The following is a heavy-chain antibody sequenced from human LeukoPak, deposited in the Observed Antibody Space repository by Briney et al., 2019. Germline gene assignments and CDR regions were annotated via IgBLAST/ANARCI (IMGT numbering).Heavy chain of an antibody. J-gene: IGHJ6*03. CDR1: GYSISSGYY. Sequence: SETLSLTCTVSGYSISSGYYWGWVRQPPGKGLEWIGNIYHSGSTTYYYPSLKSRVTISLDTSKNQFSLNLSSVTAADTAVYYCARGGDSSGWYYYYMDVWGKGTTVTVSS. D-gene: IGHD6-19*01. CDR2: IYHSGSTT. V-gene: IGHV4-38-2*02. CDR3: ARGGDSSGWYYYYMDV.